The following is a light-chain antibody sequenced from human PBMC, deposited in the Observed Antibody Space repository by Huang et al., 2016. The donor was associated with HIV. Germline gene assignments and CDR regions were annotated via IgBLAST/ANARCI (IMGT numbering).Light chain of an antibody. V-gene: IGKV3-20*01. Sequence: EIMLTQSPGTLSLSPGERTTLSCRASPSVSSNYLAWYQQEPGQAPRLLIYGASSRATGIPDRFSGSGSGTDFTLTISRLEPEDFAVYFCQQYVTSPWTFGQGTKVEIK. CDR3: QQYVTSPWT. J-gene: IGKJ1*01. CDR2: GAS. CDR1: PSVSSNY.